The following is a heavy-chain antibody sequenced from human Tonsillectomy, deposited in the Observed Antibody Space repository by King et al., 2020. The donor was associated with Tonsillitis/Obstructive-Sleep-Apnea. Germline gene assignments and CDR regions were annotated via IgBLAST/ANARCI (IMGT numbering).Heavy chain of an antibody. CDR1: GFTFSSYG. Sequence: VQLVQSGGGVVQPGRSLRLSCAASGFTFSSYGMHWVRQAPGKGLEGVAVIWYDGSNKYYADSVKGRFTISRDNSKNTLYLQMNSLRAEDTAVYYCARGSAGSAALDYWGQGTLVTVSS. J-gene: IGHJ4*02. CDR2: IWYDGSNK. V-gene: IGHV3-33*01. D-gene: IGHD2-2*01. CDR3: ARGSAGSAALDY.